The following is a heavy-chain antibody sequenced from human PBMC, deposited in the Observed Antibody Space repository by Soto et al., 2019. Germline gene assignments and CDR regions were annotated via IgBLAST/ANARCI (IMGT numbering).Heavy chain of an antibody. D-gene: IGHD6-13*01. J-gene: IGHJ6*02. Sequence: SVKVSCKTSGCTFSSYAISWVGQAPGQGLEWMGGIIPIFGTANYAQKFQGRVTITADESTSTAYMELSSLRSEDTAVYYCARPRFDIAAADTPIYSYYGMHGLGQGTRVKVCS. CDR1: GCTFSSYA. V-gene: IGHV1-69*13. CDR3: ARPRFDIAAADTPIYSYYGMHG. CDR2: IIPIFGTA.